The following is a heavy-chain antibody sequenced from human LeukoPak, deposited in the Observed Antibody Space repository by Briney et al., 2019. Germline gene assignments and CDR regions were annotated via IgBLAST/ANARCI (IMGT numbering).Heavy chain of an antibody. CDR1: GYTFTGYY. CDR3: ARGKVTMVRGVIYYYYMDV. J-gene: IGHJ6*03. V-gene: IGHV1-2*02. Sequence: ASVKVSCKASGYTFTGYYMHWVRQAPGQGLEWMGWINPNSGGTNYAQKFQGRVTMTRDTSISTAYMELSRLRSEDTAVYYCARGKVTMVRGVIYYYYMDVWGKGTTVTVSS. D-gene: IGHD3-10*01. CDR2: INPNSGGT.